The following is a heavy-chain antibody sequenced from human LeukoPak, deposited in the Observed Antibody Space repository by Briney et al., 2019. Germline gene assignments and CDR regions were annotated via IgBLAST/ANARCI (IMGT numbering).Heavy chain of an antibody. V-gene: IGHV4-59*01. CDR1: GGSISSYY. J-gene: IGHJ4*02. D-gene: IGHD4-23*01. CDR2: IYYSGST. CDR3: ARASGGNFRVKGQYYFDH. Sequence: SETLSLTCTVSGGSISSYYWSWIRQPPGKGLEWIGYIYYSGSTNYNPSLKSRVTISVDTSKNQFSLKLSSVTAADTAVYYCARASGGNFRVKGQYYFDHWGQGTLVTVSS.